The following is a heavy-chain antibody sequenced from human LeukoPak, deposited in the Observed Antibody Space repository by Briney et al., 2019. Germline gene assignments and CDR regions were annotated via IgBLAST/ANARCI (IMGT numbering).Heavy chain of an antibody. Sequence: ASVKVSCKASGYTFTSYDINWVLQATGQGLEWMGWMNPNSGNTGYAQKFQGRVTITRNTSISTAYMELSSLRSEDTAVYYCARGRGSGWKGGFDYWGQGTLVTVSS. CDR2: MNPNSGNT. D-gene: IGHD6-19*01. CDR1: GYTFTSYD. J-gene: IGHJ4*02. V-gene: IGHV1-8*03. CDR3: ARGRGSGWKGGFDY.